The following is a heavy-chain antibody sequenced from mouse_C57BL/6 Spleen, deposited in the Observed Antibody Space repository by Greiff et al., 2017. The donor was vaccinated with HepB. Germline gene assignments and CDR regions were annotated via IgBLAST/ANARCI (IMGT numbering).Heavy chain of an antibody. CDR2: ISGGGGNT. V-gene: IGHV5-9*01. J-gene: IGHJ3*01. Sequence: EVQVVESGGGLVKPGGSLKLSCAASGFTFSSYTMSWVRQTPEKRLEWVATISGGGGNTYYPDSVKGRSTISRDNAKNTLYLQISSLRSEDTALYYCARNEGDGYPAWFAYWGQGTLVTVSA. CDR3: ARNEGDGYPAWFAY. CDR1: GFTFSSYT. D-gene: IGHD2-3*01.